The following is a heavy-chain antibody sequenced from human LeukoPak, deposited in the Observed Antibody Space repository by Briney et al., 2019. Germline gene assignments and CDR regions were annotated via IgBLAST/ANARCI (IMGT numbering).Heavy chain of an antibody. V-gene: IGHV3-21*01. Sequence: GGSLRLSCAASGFTFSSYSMDWVRQAPGKGLEWVSSISSSSSYIYYADSAKGRFTISRDNAKNSLYLQMNSLRAEDTAVYYCARDDYGDGGCHWGQGTLVTVSS. CDR2: ISSSSSYI. D-gene: IGHD4-17*01. CDR3: ARDDYGDGGCH. J-gene: IGHJ4*02. CDR1: GFTFSSYS.